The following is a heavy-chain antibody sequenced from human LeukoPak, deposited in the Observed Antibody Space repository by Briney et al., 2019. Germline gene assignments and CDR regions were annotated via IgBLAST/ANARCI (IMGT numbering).Heavy chain of an antibody. V-gene: IGHV1-2*02. Sequence: GAPEKVSCKASGYTFTGYYMHWVRQAPGQGLEWMGWINTNRGGANYAQKFQGRVTMTRDTSISTAYMELSRLRSDDTAVYYCARDGDAGSFDIWGQGTMVPVFS. D-gene: IGHD7-27*01. CDR1: GYTFTGYY. J-gene: IGHJ3*02. CDR3: ARDGDAGSFDI. CDR2: INTNRGGA.